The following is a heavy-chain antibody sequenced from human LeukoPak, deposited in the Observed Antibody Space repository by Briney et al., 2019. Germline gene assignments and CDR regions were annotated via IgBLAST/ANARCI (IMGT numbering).Heavy chain of an antibody. Sequence: GASVKVSCKASGYTFTSYGISWVRQAPGQGLEWMGWISAYNGNTNYAQKLQGRVTMTTETCTSTAYMELRSLRSDDTAVYYCARDHDSSGYYYLAVYWGQGTLVTVSS. CDR3: ARDHDSSGYYYLAVY. CDR2: ISAYNGNT. D-gene: IGHD3-22*01. CDR1: GYTFTSYG. J-gene: IGHJ4*02. V-gene: IGHV1-18*01.